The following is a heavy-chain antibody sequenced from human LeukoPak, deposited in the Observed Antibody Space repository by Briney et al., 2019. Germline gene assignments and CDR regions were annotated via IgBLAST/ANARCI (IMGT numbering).Heavy chain of an antibody. CDR3: TTGIGNYYYY. CDR2: VKSDGSDT. Sequence: PGGSLRLSCAASGXTFSRYWVHWVRQAPGKGLVWVSRVKSDGSDTIYADSVKGRFTISRDNAKNTLYLQMDSLRAEDTAVYYCTTGIGNYYYYWGQGTLVTVAS. J-gene: IGHJ4*02. CDR1: GXTFSRYW. V-gene: IGHV3-74*01. D-gene: IGHD3-10*01.